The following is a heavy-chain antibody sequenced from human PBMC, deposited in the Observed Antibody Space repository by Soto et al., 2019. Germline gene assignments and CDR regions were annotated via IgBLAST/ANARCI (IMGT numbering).Heavy chain of an antibody. V-gene: IGHV4-4*07. CDR1: GGSISSYY. CDR2: IYTSGST. CDR3: ARVPNYCSGGSCYLGNWYFDL. D-gene: IGHD2-15*01. J-gene: IGHJ2*01. Sequence: SETLALTCTVSGGSISSYYLSWIRQRSGTGLEWIGRIYTSGSTNYNPSIKSRVTMPVDTSKNQFSLKLSSVTAADKAVYYSARVPNYCSGGSCYLGNWYFDLWGRGTLVTVSS.